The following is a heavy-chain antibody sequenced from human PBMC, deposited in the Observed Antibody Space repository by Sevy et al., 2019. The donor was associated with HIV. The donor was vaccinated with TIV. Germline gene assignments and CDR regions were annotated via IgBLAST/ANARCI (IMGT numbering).Heavy chain of an antibody. Sequence: GGSLRLSCAASGFTFSSYGMHWVRQAPGKGLEWVAVISYDGSNKYYADSVKGRFTISRDNSKNTLYLQMNSLRAEDTAVYYCAKDEVAMAGTGGPFDYWGQGTLVTVS. V-gene: IGHV3-30*18. J-gene: IGHJ4*02. D-gene: IGHD6-19*01. CDR2: ISYDGSNK. CDR1: GFTFSSYG. CDR3: AKDEVAMAGTGGPFDY.